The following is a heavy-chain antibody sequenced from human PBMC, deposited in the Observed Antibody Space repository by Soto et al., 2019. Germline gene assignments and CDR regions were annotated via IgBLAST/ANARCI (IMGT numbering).Heavy chain of an antibody. D-gene: IGHD4-17*01. V-gene: IGHV3-30*18. CDR2: ISYDGSNK. J-gene: IGHJ5*02. Sequence: LKISLAASGCTFSSYGRHWVRQAPGKGLEWVAVISYDGSNKYYADSVKGRFTISRDNSKNTLYLQMNSLRAEDTAVYYFAKDDYGGNWYWFDPWGQGTLVTVSS. CDR1: GCTFSSYG. CDR3: AKDDYGGNWYWFDP.